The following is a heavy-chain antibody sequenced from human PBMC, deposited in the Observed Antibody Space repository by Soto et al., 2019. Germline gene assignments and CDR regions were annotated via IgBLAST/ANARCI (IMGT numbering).Heavy chain of an antibody. CDR3: ARAWEFSIPTWAFGGA. D-gene: IGHD3-10*01. CDR1: GGTFSPYT. CDR2: IIPMFDIT. V-gene: IGHV1-69*02. J-gene: IGHJ5*02. Sequence: QVQLVQSGAEVKKPGSSVKVSCKASGGTFSPYTITWVRQAPGQGLEWMGRIIPMFDITNYALKFQDRVTITADRSPSSASLELATLNSSASAVFFWARAWEFSIPTWAFGGAWAQGPLVTFSS.